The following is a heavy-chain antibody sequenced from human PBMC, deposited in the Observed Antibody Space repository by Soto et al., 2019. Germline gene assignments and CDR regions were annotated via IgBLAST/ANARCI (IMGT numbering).Heavy chain of an antibody. Sequence: PSETLSLTCAVYGGSFRGYYWTWIRQPPGTGLEWIGEINHSGSTNYNPSLKSRVTISVDTSKNQFSLKLTSVTAADTAVYYCARDKITDLFDYWGQGTLDTVSA. D-gene: IGHD3-10*01. V-gene: IGHV4-34*01. CDR1: GGSFRGYY. CDR2: INHSGST. J-gene: IGHJ4*02. CDR3: ARDKITDLFDY.